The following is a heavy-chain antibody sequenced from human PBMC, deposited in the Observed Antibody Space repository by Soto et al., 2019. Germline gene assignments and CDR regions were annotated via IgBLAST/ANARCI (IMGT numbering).Heavy chain of an antibody. D-gene: IGHD3-10*01. CDR2: IHYSGGA. CDR3: ARAFVDRVPADV. J-gene: IGHJ6*04. CDR1: GGSIRSYY. Sequence: QVQLQESGPGLVKPSETLSLNCTVSGGSIRSYYWSWIRQPPGKGLEWIGNIHYSGGAHYNPSLKTRGTILADMSNNEFALKLTSVTAADTAVYYCARAFVDRVPADVWGKGTTVTVSS. V-gene: IGHV4-59*01.